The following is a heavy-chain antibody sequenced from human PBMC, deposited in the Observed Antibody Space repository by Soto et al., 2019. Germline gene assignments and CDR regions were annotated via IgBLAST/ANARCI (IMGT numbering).Heavy chain of an antibody. CDR3: ARGRQTSYYYYMDV. Sequence: DVQLVESGGGLVQPGGSLRLSCAASGFTVSTNYMSWVRQATGKRLEWVSVIYSGGSTYYADSVKGRFTISRHNSKNTLYLQMNSLRAQDTAVYYCARGRQTSYYYYMDVWGKGTTVTVSS. CDR1: GFTVSTNY. J-gene: IGHJ6*03. CDR2: IYSGGST. V-gene: IGHV3-53*04.